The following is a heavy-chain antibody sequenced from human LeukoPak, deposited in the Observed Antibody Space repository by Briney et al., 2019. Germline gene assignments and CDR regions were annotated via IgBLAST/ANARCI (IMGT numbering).Heavy chain of an antibody. V-gene: IGHV1-2*02. Sequence: ASVRVSSKASGYTFTGYYMHWVRQAPGQGLERMGWINPNSGGTNYAQKFQGRVTMTRDTSISTAYMELSRLRSDDTAVYYCARDPLWFGELLDYWGQGTLVTVSS. CDR3: ARDPLWFGELLDY. CDR1: GYTFTGYY. J-gene: IGHJ4*02. CDR2: INPNSGGT. D-gene: IGHD3-10*01.